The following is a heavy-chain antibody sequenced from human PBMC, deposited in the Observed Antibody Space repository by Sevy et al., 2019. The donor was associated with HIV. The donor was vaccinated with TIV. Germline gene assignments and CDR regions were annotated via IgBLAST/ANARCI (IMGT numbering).Heavy chain of an antibody. CDR2: MNQDGTER. D-gene: IGHD3-16*01. J-gene: IGHJ4*02. Sequence: GESLKISCAASGFSFSTYWMTWVRQAPGKGLEWVATMNQDGTERDYVGSVKGRFTISRDNTKTSLFLQMNSLSAEDTGVYYCVREGLGGFSYSLDCWGQGTLVTVSS. CDR3: VREGLGGFSYSLDC. V-gene: IGHV3-7*01. CDR1: GFSFSTYW.